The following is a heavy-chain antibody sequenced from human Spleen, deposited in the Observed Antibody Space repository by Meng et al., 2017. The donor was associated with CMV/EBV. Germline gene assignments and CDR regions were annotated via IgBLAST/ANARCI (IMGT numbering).Heavy chain of an antibody. CDR2: INPNSGGT. CDR3: ARDMGRGTNRGYKIGRDY. D-gene: IGHD1-7*01. J-gene: IGHJ4*02. CDR1: GYTFSGYY. V-gene: IGHV1-2*02. Sequence: ASVKVSCKASGYTFSGYYMHWERQAPGQGLEWMGWINPNSGGTTYAQKFQGRVTMTSDTSITTAYMELSRLRSDDTAVYFCARDMGRGTNRGYKIGRDYWGQGTLVTVSS.